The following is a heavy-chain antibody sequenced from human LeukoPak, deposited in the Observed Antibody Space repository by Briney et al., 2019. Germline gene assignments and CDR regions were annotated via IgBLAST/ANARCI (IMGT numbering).Heavy chain of an antibody. CDR1: GFTFSSYA. D-gene: IGHD6-13*01. Sequence: GGSLRLSCAASGFTFSSYAMHWVRQAPGKGLEWVAVISYDGSNKYYADSVKGRFTISRDNSKNTLYLQMNSLRAEDTAVYYCARDPQQLYYFDYWGQGTLVTVSS. CDR2: ISYDGSNK. J-gene: IGHJ4*02. V-gene: IGHV3-30-3*01. CDR3: ARDPQQLYYFDY.